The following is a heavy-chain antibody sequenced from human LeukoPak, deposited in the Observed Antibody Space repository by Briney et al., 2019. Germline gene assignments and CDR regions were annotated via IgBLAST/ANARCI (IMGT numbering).Heavy chain of an antibody. Sequence: SETLSLTCTVSGGSISSYYWSWLRQPPGKGLEWIGYIYYSGSTNYNPSLKSRVTISVDTSKNQFSLKPSSVTAADTAVYYCAREDGYNSFDYWGQGTLVTVSS. J-gene: IGHJ4*02. CDR3: AREDGYNSFDY. CDR2: IYYSGST. D-gene: IGHD5-24*01. V-gene: IGHV4-59*01. CDR1: GGSISSYY.